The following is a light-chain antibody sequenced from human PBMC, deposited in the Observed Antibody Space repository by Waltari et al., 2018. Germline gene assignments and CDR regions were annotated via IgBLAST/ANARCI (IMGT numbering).Light chain of an antibody. CDR1: ARDVGGFRF. J-gene: IGLJ2*01. V-gene: IGLV2-8*01. Sequence: QSALTQPPSASGSPGHSVTISCTVTARDVGGFRFVSWYQQHPGKAPRLIIYDVIKRPSWVPDRFSGSKSGNTASLTVSGLQPEDEADYFCCSFSGANNVLFGGGTKLTVL. CDR3: CSFSGANNVL. CDR2: DVI.